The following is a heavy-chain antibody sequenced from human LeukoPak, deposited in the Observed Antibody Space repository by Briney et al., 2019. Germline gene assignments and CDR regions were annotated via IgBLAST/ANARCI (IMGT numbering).Heavy chain of an antibody. V-gene: IGHV6-1*01. J-gene: IGHJ4*02. CDR1: GDSVSSNSAA. Sequence: SQTLSLTCAISGDSVSSNSAAWNWIRQSPSRGLEWLGRTYYRSKWFNDYAGSVKSRIIISPDTSKNQFSLQLNSVTPEDTAVYYCARDRDGRGWYGTNYDSWGQGTLVTVSS. D-gene: IGHD6-19*01. CDR3: ARDRDGRGWYGTNYDS. CDR2: TYYRSKWFN.